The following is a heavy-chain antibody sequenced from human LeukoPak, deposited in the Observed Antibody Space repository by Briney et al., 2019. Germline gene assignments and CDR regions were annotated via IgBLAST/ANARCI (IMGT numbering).Heavy chain of an antibody. J-gene: IGHJ3*02. CDR1: GFTFSGYE. D-gene: IGHD3-22*01. V-gene: IGHV3-48*03. Sequence: GGSLRLSCAASGFTFSGYEMNWVRQAPGKGLEWVSYISSSGSTIYYADSVKGRFTISRDNAKNSLYLQMNSLRAEDTAVYYCARDRGGYYGDAFDIWGQGTMVTVSS. CDR2: ISSSGSTI. CDR3: ARDRGGYYGDAFDI.